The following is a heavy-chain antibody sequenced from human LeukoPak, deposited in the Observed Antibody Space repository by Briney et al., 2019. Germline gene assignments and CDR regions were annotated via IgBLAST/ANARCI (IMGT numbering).Heavy chain of an antibody. CDR1: GDSISSYY. Sequence: SETLSLTCTVSGDSISSYYWSWIRQPPGKGLEWIGYIYDSGKTNYNASLISRVTISVDTSKNQFSLMLTSVTPADTAVYYCARGGGTLDYWGQGTLVTVSS. CDR3: ARGGGTLDY. D-gene: IGHD3-16*01. J-gene: IGHJ4*02. V-gene: IGHV4-59*01. CDR2: IYDSGKT.